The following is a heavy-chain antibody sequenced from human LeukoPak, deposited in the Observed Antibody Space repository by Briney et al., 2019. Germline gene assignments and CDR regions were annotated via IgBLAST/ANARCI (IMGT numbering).Heavy chain of an antibody. CDR2: INHSGST. CDR3: ARGNSGSYNFDY. CDR1: GGSFSGYY. J-gene: IGHJ4*02. D-gene: IGHD1-26*01. Sequence: SETLSLTCAVYGGSFSGYYWSWIRRPPGKGLEWIGEINHSGSTNYNPSLKSRVTISVDTSKNQFSLKLSSVTAADTAVYYCARGNSGSYNFDYWGQGTLVTVSS. V-gene: IGHV4-34*01.